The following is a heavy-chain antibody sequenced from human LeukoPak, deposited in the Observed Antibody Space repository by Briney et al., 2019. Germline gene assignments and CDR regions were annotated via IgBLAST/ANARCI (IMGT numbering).Heavy chain of an antibody. Sequence: SETLSLTCTVSGGSISSYYWSWIRQPPGKGLEWIGYIYYSGSTNYNPSLKSRVTISVDTSKNQFSLRLSSVTAADTAVYYCARWGTYASTSNWFDPWGQGTLVTVSS. CDR1: GGSISSYY. V-gene: IGHV4-59*12. CDR2: IYYSGST. J-gene: IGHJ5*02. D-gene: IGHD2-2*01. CDR3: ARWGTYASTSNWFDP.